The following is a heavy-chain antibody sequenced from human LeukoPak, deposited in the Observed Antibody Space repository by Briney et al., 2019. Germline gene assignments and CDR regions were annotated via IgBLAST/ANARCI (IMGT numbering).Heavy chain of an antibody. Sequence: SETLSLTCSVSGGSVSGFYWNWIRRSPGKGLEWIGHVHYSGKTVYNPSLQSRVTMSVDTSTNRFSLKLSSVTAADTAIYFCARDPPDDKWNSCDSWGQGTLVIVSS. CDR3: ARDPPDDKWNSCDS. V-gene: IGHV4-59*02. CDR2: VHYSGKT. CDR1: GGSVSGFY. D-gene: IGHD3-9*01. J-gene: IGHJ4*02.